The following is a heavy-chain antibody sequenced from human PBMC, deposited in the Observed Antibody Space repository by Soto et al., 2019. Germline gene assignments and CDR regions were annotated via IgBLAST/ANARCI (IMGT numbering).Heavy chain of an antibody. Sequence: QVQLVQSGAEVKKSGASVMVSCKASGYTFTGHYIHWVRHTPGQGLEWMGWINPNNGGTNYVQKFQGRVTMTRDTSISTAYMELRRLTSDDTAVYYCARDLPIVGTTTWDYWGQGTLVTVSS. D-gene: IGHD1-26*01. CDR1: GYTFTGHY. V-gene: IGHV1-2*02. CDR3: ARDLPIVGTTTWDY. J-gene: IGHJ4*02. CDR2: INPNNGGT.